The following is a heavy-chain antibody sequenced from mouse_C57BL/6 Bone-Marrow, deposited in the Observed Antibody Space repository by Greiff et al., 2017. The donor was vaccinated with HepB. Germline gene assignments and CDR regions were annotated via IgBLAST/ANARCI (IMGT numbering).Heavy chain of an antibody. CDR3: ARWDYGSSHRYAMDY. D-gene: IGHD1-1*01. V-gene: IGHV1-81*01. Sequence: QVQLKESGAELARPGASVKLSCKASGYTFTSYGISWVKQRTGQGLEWIGEIYPRSGNTYYNEKFKGKATLTADKSSSTAYMELRSLTSEDSAVYFCARWDYGSSHRYAMDYWGQGTSVTVSS. CDR2: IYPRSGNT. J-gene: IGHJ4*01. CDR1: GYTFTSYG.